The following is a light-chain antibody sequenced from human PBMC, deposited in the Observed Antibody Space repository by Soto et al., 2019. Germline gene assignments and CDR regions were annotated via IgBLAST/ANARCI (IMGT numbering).Light chain of an antibody. Sequence: EIVLTQSPATLSLSPGERATLSCRASQSVSSYLAWYQQKPGQAPRLLIYDASNKATGIPVRFSGRGSGTDFTLTISSLEPEAFAVYFCQQRSNWPKLTFGGGTKVEI. CDR1: QSVSSY. CDR3: QQRSNWPKLT. V-gene: IGKV3-11*01. CDR2: DAS. J-gene: IGKJ4*01.